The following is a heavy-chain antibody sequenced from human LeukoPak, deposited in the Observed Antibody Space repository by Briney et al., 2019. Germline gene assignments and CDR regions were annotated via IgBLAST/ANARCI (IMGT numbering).Heavy chain of an antibody. CDR3: AKAGLVYCSSTSCYPYYYYMDV. CDR1: GFTFSSYS. Sequence: GGSLRLSCAASGFTFSSYSMNWVRQAPGKGLEWVSSISSSSSYIYYADSVKGRFTISRDNAKNSLYLQMNSLRAEDTAVYYCAKAGLVYCSSTSCYPYYYYMDVWGKGTTVTISS. V-gene: IGHV3-21*01. J-gene: IGHJ6*03. D-gene: IGHD2-2*01. CDR2: ISSSSSYI.